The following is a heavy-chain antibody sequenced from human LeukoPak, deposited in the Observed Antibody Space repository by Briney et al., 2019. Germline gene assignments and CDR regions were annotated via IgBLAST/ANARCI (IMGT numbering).Heavy chain of an antibody. D-gene: IGHD3-16*02. CDR3: ARDRYDYVWGSYRFDY. J-gene: IGHJ4*02. CDR1: GFTFSSYE. V-gene: IGHV3-48*03. CDR2: ISSSGSNI. Sequence: GGSLSLSCPASGFTFSSYEMNWVRQAPGKGLEWVSYISSSGSNIYYADSVKGRFTISRDNAKNSLYLQMNSLRAEDTAVYYCARDRYDYVWGSYRFDYWGQGTLVTVSS.